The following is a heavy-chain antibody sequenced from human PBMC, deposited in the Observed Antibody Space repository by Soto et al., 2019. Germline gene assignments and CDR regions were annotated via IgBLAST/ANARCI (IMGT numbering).Heavy chain of an antibody. V-gene: IGHV4-39*01. CDR1: GDSITSSSHY. J-gene: IGHJ4*02. CDR2: IYYSGST. Sequence: SETLSLTCTVSGDSITSSSHYWGWIRQPPGKGLESIANIYYSGSTYYNPSLKSRVTISVDTSKNQFSLKLSSVTAADTAVYYCARLFSSGYWPFDYWGQGTLVTVSS. D-gene: IGHD3-22*01. CDR3: ARLFSSGYWPFDY.